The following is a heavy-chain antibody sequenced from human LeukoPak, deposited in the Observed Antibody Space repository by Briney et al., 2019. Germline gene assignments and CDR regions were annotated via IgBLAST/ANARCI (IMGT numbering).Heavy chain of an antibody. CDR3: ARATGAGATTVDY. CDR2: ISSSSSYI. CDR1: GFTFSSYS. D-gene: IGHD1-26*01. Sequence: GSLRLSCAASGFTFSSYSMNWVRQAPGKGLEWVSSISSSSSYIYYADSVKGRFTISRDNAKNSLYLQMNSLRAEDTAVYYCARATGAGATTVDYWGQGTLVTVSS. V-gene: IGHV3-21*01. J-gene: IGHJ4*02.